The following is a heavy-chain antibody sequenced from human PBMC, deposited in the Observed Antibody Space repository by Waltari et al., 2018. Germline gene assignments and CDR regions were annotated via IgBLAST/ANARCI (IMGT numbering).Heavy chain of an antibody. CDR2: ISGSGYST. V-gene: IGHV3-23*04. CDR3: AKDFDIAAARGHFDY. CDR1: GFPVGSYP. Sequence: EVQLVESGGGLVQPGGSLRLACAASGFPVGSYPISWVRQAAGKGLEWVSVISGSGYSTYYADSVKGRFTISRDNSKNTLYLQMNSLRAEDTAVYYCAKDFDIAAARGHFDYWGQGTLVTVSS. D-gene: IGHD6-13*01. J-gene: IGHJ4*02.